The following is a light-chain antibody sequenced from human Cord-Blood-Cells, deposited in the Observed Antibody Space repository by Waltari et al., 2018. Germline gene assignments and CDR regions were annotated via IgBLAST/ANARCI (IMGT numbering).Light chain of an antibody. Sequence: EIVLTQSPGTLSLSPGERATRSCRASQSVSSSYLAWYQQKPGQAPRLLIYGASSRATGIPDRFSGNGSGTDFTLTISRLEPEDFAVYYCQQYGSSPRTFGGGTKVEIK. V-gene: IGKV3-20*01. CDR2: GAS. J-gene: IGKJ4*01. CDR1: QSVSSSY. CDR3: QQYGSSPRT.